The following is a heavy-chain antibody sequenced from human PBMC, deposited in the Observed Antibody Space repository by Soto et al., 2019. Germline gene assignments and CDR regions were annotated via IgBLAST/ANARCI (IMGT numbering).Heavy chain of an antibody. Sequence: ASVKVSCKASGYTFTGYYMHWVRQAPGQGLEWMGWINPNSGGTNYAQKFQGRVTMTRDTSISTAYMELSRLRSDDTAVYYCAREERYCSSTSCPLGYYYYYYGIDVWGQGTTVTVSS. J-gene: IGHJ6*02. CDR3: AREERYCSSTSCPLGYYYYYYGIDV. V-gene: IGHV1-2*02. CDR2: INPNSGGT. D-gene: IGHD2-2*01. CDR1: GYTFTGYY.